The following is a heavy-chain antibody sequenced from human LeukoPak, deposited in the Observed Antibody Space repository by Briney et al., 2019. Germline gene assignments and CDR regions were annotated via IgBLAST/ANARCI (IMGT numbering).Heavy chain of an antibody. D-gene: IGHD6-6*01. CDR1: GNYW. CDR3: ARDRRGHSYYFDY. J-gene: IGHJ4*02. Sequence: GSLRLSCAASGNYWMHWVRQAPGKGLEWVSYISSSGSTIYYADSVKGRFTISRDNAKNSLYLQMNSLRAEDTAVYYCARDRRGHSYYFDYWGQGTLVTVSS. V-gene: IGHV3-11*01. CDR2: ISSSGSTI.